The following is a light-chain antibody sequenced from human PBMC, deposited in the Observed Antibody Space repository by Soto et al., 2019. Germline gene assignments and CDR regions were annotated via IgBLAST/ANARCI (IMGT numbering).Light chain of an antibody. CDR1: QSISSY. CDR2: AAS. J-gene: IGKJ5*01. V-gene: IGKV1-17*01. CDR3: LQYNSYPFT. Sequence: DIQMTQSPSSLSASVGDRVTITCLASQSISSYLNWYQQKPGKAPKRLIYAASSLQSGVPSRFSGSGSGTEFTLTISSLQPEDFATYYCLQYNSYPFTFGQGTRLEIK.